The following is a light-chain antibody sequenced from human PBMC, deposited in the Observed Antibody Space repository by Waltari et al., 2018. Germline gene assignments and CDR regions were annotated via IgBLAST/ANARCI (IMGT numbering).Light chain of an antibody. CDR2: GAS. J-gene: IGKJ4*01. V-gene: IGKV3-20*01. CDR3: QQCSNSPS. Sequence: DTVLTQSPATLSLSPGAGVTLSCRASQTAISTYVAWYQQKPHQTPKLLIYGASSRAAGIADSSSGSACATDFTLTSSRLAPDDVAVYCWQQCSNSPSFGGGTKVEIK. CDR1: QTAISTY.